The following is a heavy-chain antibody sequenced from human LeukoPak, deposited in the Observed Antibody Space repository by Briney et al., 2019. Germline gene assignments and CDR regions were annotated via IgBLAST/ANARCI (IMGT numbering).Heavy chain of an antibody. J-gene: IGHJ4*02. D-gene: IGHD2-21*01. CDR1: GLTFRSYG. V-gene: IGHV3-30*18. CDR2: ISHDGSNI. CDR3: AKEFNRGLPDY. Sequence: GGSLRLSCAASGLTFRSYGMHWVRQAPGKGLEWVAVISHDGSNIYYGDSVKGRFSISRDNSKNTLYLQMNSLRAEDTAVYYCAKEFNRGLPDYWGQGTLVTVPS.